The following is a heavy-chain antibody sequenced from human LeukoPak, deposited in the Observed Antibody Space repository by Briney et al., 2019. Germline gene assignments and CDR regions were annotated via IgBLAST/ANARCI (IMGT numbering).Heavy chain of an antibody. CDR1: GFTFSNYW. J-gene: IGHJ4*02. Sequence: GGSLRLSCAVSGFTFSNYWMGWVRQAPGKGLEWVANIKQDGSEKYYVDSVKGRFTISRDNAKNSLYLQMNSLTAKDTAVYYCARSKCSSTSSQSIIWFGEFPIDYWGQGTLVTVSS. D-gene: IGHD3-10*01. CDR3: ARSKCSSTSSQSIIWFGEFPIDY. V-gene: IGHV3-7*03. CDR2: IKQDGSEK.